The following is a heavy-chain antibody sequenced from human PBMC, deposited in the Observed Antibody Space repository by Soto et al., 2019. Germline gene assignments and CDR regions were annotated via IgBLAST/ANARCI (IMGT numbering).Heavy chain of an antibody. CDR3: ARAVGCSSTSCYVWGGFDY. CDR1: GFTFSSYG. D-gene: IGHD2-2*01. Sequence: QVQLVESGGGVVQPGRSLRLSCAASGFTFSSYGMQWVRQAPGKGLEWVAVIWYDGSNKYYADSVKGRFTISRDNSKNTLYLQMNSLRAEDTAVYYCARAVGCSSTSCYVWGGFDYWGQGTLVTVSS. CDR2: IWYDGSNK. V-gene: IGHV3-33*01. J-gene: IGHJ4*02.